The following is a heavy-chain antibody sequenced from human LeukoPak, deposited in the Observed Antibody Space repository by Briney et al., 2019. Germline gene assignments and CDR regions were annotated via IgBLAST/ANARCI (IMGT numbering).Heavy chain of an antibody. J-gene: IGHJ5*02. CDR3: ARDGPDRAAWFDP. CDR1: GYTFSSYG. Sequence: ASVKVSCKASGYTFSSYGISWVRQAPGQGLEWMGWISDYNGNTNYAQKVQARVTMTTDPFTSTAYMELRSLRSDDTAVYYCARDGPDRAAWFDPWGQGTLVTVSS. V-gene: IGHV1-18*01. CDR2: ISDYNGNT. D-gene: IGHD3-22*01.